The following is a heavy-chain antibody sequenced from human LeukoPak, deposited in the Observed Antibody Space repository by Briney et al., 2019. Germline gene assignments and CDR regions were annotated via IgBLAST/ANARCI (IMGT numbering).Heavy chain of an antibody. D-gene: IGHD3-9*01. J-gene: IGHJ5*02. Sequence: WASVKVSCKASGGTFSSHAISRVRQAPGQGLEWMGGIIPIFGTANYAQKFQGRVTITADESTSTAYMELSSLRSEDTAVYYCARTYDILPSWFDPWGQGTLVTVSS. CDR2: IIPIFGTA. V-gene: IGHV1-69*13. CDR3: ARTYDILPSWFDP. CDR1: GGTFSSHA.